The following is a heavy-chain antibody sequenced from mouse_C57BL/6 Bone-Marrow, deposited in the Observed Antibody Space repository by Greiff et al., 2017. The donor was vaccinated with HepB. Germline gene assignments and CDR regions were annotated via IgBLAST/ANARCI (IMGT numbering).Heavy chain of an antibody. Sequence: EVKLVESGGGLVQPGGSLSLSCAASGFTFTDYYMSWVRQPPGKALEWLGFIRNKANGYTTAYSASVKGRFTISRDNSQSILYLQMNALRAEDSATNYMARFITTVVAPYYFDYWGQGTTLTVSS. CDR3: ARFITTVVAPYYFDY. CDR1: GFTFTDYY. V-gene: IGHV7-3*01. CDR2: IRNKANGYTT. J-gene: IGHJ2*01. D-gene: IGHD1-1*01.